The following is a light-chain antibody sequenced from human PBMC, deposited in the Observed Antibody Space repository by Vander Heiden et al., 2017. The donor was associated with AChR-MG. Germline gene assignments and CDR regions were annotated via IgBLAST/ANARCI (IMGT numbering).Light chain of an antibody. V-gene: IGLV1-47*01. CDR3: AAWDDSLRV. CDR2: RNN. J-gene: IGLJ3*02. Sequence: QSVLTQPPSASGTSGQRVTISCSGSSSNIGSNYVYWYQQLPGTAPKLRIYRNNQRPSGVPDRFSGSKSGNSASLAISGLRSEDESYYYCAAWDDSLRVFGGGTKLTVL. CDR1: SSNIGSNY.